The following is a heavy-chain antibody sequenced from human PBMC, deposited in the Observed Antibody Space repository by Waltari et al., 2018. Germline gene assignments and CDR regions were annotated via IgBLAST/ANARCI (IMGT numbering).Heavy chain of an antibody. CDR1: GFTFDDYA. Sequence: VQVVESGGGMVQPGGSLRLSCAASGFTFDDYAMHWVRQAPGKSREWVSVITADGISTFYADSVRGRFTISRDNKKNSLFLQMKRLRADDTALYYCVKGGRAWDFDQWGQGSLVTVSS. CDR3: VKGGRAWDFDQ. V-gene: IGHV3-43*02. D-gene: IGHD7-27*01. CDR2: ITADGIST. J-gene: IGHJ4*02.